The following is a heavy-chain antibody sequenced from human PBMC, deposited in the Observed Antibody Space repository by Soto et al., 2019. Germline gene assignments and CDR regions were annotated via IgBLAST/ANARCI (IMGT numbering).Heavy chain of an antibody. CDR2: FSRTDNTV. CDR1: GFMFSDYA. J-gene: IGHJ4*02. D-gene: IGHD5-18*01. V-gene: IGHV3-48*03. CDR3: GRESNSAHHNFGY. Sequence: GGSLRLSCAASGFMFSDYAMDWVRQAPGKGLEWVSYFSRTDNTVQYADSVKGRFIISRDNVANSLYLQMHSLTAEDTAIYYCGRESNSAHHNFGYWGPGTLVAVFS.